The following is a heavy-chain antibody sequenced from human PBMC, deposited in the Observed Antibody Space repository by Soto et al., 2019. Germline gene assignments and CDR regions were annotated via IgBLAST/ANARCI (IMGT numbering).Heavy chain of an antibody. D-gene: IGHD6-13*01. J-gene: IGHJ4*02. CDR2: ISYDGSNK. Sequence: GGSLRLSCAASGFTFSSYGMHWVRQAPGKGLEWVAVISYDGSNKYYADSVKGRFTISRDNSKNTLYLQMNSLRAEDTAVYYCAKDKRKYSSSWYLGFDYWGQGTLVTVSS. CDR3: AKDKRKYSSSWYLGFDY. CDR1: GFTFSSYG. V-gene: IGHV3-30*18.